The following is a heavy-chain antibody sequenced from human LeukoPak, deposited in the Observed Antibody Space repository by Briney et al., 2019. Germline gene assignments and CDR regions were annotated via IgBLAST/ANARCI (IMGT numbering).Heavy chain of an antibody. V-gene: IGHV1-18*01. CDR1: GYTFTSYG. CDR3: ARDYVVVPAAPCGY. Sequence: ASVKVSCKASGYTFTSYGINWVRQAPGQGLEWMGWISAYNGNTNYAQKFQGRVTMTTDTSTSTAYIELRSLRSDDTAVYYCARDYVVVPAAPCGYWGQGTLVTVSS. CDR2: ISAYNGNT. D-gene: IGHD2-2*01. J-gene: IGHJ4*02.